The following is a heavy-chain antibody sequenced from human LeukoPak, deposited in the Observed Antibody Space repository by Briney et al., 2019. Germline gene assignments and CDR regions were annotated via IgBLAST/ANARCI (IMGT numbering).Heavy chain of an antibody. D-gene: IGHD2-8*01. V-gene: IGHV3-48*01. CDR1: GFTFSAYS. J-gene: IGHJ4*02. CDR3: ARDLQEDAIPPLGY. Sequence: GGSLRLSCAASGFTFSAYSMTWVRQAPGKGLKWLSYISSSSMTVYYADSVKGRFTISRDNGKNSLFLQMNSLRAEDTGVYYCARDLQEDAIPPLGYWGQGALVTVSS. CDR2: ISSSSMTV.